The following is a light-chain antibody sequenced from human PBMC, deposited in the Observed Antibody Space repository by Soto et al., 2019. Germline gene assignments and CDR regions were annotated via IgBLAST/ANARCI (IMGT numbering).Light chain of an antibody. CDR3: QQGSSTPFT. J-gene: IGKJ3*01. Sequence: DIQMTQSPSSLSASVGDRVTITCRASQSITTYLNWCQHKPGKAPKLLICAASSLPSGVPSRFSGSGSGTEFTLTISSLQPEDSATYYCQQGSSTPFTFGPGTKVDIK. CDR2: AAS. CDR1: QSITTY. V-gene: IGKV1-39*01.